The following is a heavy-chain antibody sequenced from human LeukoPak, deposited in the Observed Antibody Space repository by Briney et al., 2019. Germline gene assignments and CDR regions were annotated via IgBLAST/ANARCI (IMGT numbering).Heavy chain of an antibody. D-gene: IGHD1-26*01. CDR3: ARVGVGAPDY. CDR2: INSEGSST. V-gene: IGHV3-74*01. CDR1: GFTLSTYW. Sequence: PGGSLRLSCAASGFTLSTYWMHWVRQAPGKGLVWVSRINSEGSSTTYADSVKGRFTISRDNAKNILYLQMNSLRAEDTAVYYCARVGVGAPDYWGQGTLVTVSS. J-gene: IGHJ4*02.